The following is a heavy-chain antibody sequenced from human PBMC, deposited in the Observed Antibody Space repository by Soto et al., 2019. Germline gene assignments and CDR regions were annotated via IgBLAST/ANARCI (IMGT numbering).Heavy chain of an antibody. D-gene: IGHD3-9*01. CDR3: AKDDTTGYYYIDY. CDR2: IWYDGTKQ. CDR1: GFTFSNHG. J-gene: IGHJ4*02. Sequence: GGSLRLSCAASGFTFSNHGMHWVRQAPGKGLEWVALIWYDGTKQYYADTVKGRYTISRDNSKNTLYLEMNSLRSEDTAVYYCAKDDTTGYYYIDYCGQGALVTVS. V-gene: IGHV3-30*02.